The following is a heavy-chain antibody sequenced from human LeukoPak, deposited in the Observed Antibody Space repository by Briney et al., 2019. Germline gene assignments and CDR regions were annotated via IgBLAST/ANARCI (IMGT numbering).Heavy chain of an antibody. D-gene: IGHD2-2*01. Sequence: GGSLRLPCAASGFTFYFYSIHCVTQAPGKALEYVSGISWNGGRIGYADSTKGRFTIYRDNAKNSLYLKMNSLRAEDTALYYCGKDISSTTYYYYGMDVWGQGTTVTVSS. J-gene: IGHJ6*02. CDR2: ISWNGGRI. CDR3: GKDISSTTYYYYGMDV. CDR1: GFTFYFYS. V-gene: IGHV3-9*01.